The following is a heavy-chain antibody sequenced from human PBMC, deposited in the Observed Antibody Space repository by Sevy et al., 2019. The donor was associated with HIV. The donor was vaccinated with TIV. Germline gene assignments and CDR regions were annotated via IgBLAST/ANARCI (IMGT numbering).Heavy chain of an antibody. CDR3: ARAPLPGDYVPYFDY. D-gene: IGHD4-17*01. V-gene: IGHV4-30-2*01. Sequence: SETLSLPCAVSGGSISSGGYSWSWIRQPPGKGLEWIGYIYHSGSTYYNPSLKSRVTISVDRSKNQFSLKLSSVTAADTAVYYCARAPLPGDYVPYFDYWGQGTLVTVSS. CDR1: GGSISSGGYS. CDR2: IYHSGST. J-gene: IGHJ4*02.